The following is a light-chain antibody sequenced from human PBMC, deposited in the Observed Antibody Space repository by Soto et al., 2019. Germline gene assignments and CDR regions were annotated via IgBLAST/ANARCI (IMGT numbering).Light chain of an antibody. CDR1: ESLVYTDGNTY. V-gene: IGKV2-30*01. J-gene: IGKJ1*01. Sequence: VVMTQSPVSLPVTLGQPASISCRSSESLVYTDGNTYLNWFHQRPGQAPRRLIYRVSNRDSGVPDRFTGSGSGTDFTLKISRVEAEDVGIYYCMQGTHWPRTFGPGTKVDIK. CDR3: MQGTHWPRT. CDR2: RVS.